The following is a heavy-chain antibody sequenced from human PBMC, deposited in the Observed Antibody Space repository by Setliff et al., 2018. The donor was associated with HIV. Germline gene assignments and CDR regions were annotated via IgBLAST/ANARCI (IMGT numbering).Heavy chain of an antibody. CDR1: GYSFSRYW. V-gene: IGHV5-51*01. CDR3: ARHPIHTYGYGAFDF. J-gene: IGHJ4*02. Sequence: PGESLTISCEGSGYSFSRYWIGWVRQMPGKGLEWMGVIYPGDSSSKYSPSFQGQVTISVDTSISTAYLQWNSLKASDTAIYYCARHPIHTYGYGAFDFWGRGTLVTVSS. CDR2: IYPGDSSS. D-gene: IGHD5-18*01.